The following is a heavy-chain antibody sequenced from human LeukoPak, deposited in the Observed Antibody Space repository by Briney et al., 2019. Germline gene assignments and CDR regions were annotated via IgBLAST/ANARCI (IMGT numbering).Heavy chain of an antibody. CDR2: MNPNSGNT. V-gene: IGHV1-8*01. CDR1: GYTFTSYD. J-gene: IGHJ4*02. Sequence: ASVKVSCKASGYTFTSYDINWVRQATGQGLEWMGWMNPNSGNTGYAQKVQGRVTMTRNTSISTAYMELSSLRSEDTAVYYCARMAVGSSGWSNWGQGTLVTVSS. D-gene: IGHD6-19*01. CDR3: ARMAVGSSGWSN.